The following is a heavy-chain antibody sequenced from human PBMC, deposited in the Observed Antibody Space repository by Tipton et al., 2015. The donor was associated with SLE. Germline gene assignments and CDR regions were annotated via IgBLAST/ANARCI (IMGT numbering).Heavy chain of an antibody. V-gene: IGHV3-11*01. CDR2: IGTRGSNK. Sequence: GSLRLSCAASGFALIDYYMTWVRQAPGKELEWVSVIGTRGSNKRYAASVKGRFTIYRDNGDNSVFLQLDRLRDEDTAIYYCAREGAKTYGFEGYFDVWGRGTLVTVSS. J-gene: IGHJ2*01. CDR3: AREGAKTYGFEGYFDV. CDR1: GFALIDYY. D-gene: IGHD2-2*03.